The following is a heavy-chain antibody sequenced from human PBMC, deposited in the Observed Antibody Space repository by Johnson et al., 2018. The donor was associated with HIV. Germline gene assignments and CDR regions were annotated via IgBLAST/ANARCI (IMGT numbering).Heavy chain of an antibody. V-gene: IGHV3-30*03. CDR1: GFTFSSYG. D-gene: IGHD1-26*01. CDR3: ASGLGIVGATRSAFDI. Sequence: QVQLVESGGGVVQPGRSLRLSCAASGFTFSSYGMHWVRQAPCKGLEWVAVISYDGSNKYYADSVKCRFTISRDNSKNTLYLQMNSLRAEDTAVYYCASGLGIVGATRSAFDIWGQGTMVTVSS. J-gene: IGHJ3*02. CDR2: ISYDGSNK.